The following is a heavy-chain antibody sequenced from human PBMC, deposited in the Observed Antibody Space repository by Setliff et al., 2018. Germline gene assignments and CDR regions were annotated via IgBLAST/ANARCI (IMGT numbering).Heavy chain of an antibody. CDR1: GGTFSSYA. Sequence: SVKVSCKASGGTFSSYAISWVRQAPGQGLEWMGGIIPILGIANYAQKFQGRVTITADKSTSTAYMELSSLRSEDTAVYYCARERGGSYSYSYYYYYMDVWGKGTTVTVSS. CDR3: ARERGGSYSYSYYYYYMDV. CDR2: IIPILGIA. V-gene: IGHV1-69*10. J-gene: IGHJ6*03. D-gene: IGHD1-26*01.